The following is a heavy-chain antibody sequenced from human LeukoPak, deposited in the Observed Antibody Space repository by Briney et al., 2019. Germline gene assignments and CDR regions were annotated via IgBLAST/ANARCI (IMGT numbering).Heavy chain of an antibody. Sequence: GGSLRLSCAASGFTFSSYGMHWVRQAPGKGLEWVAVISYDGSNKYYADSVKGRFTISRDNSKNTLYLQMNSLRAEDTAVYYCAKDLSDFWSGYGSNFDYWGQGTLVTVSS. J-gene: IGHJ4*02. CDR3: AKDLSDFWSGYGSNFDY. V-gene: IGHV3-30*18. CDR1: GFTFSSYG. D-gene: IGHD3-3*01. CDR2: ISYDGSNK.